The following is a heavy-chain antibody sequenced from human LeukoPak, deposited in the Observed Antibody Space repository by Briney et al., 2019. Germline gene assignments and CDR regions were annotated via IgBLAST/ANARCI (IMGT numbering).Heavy chain of an antibody. CDR1: GFTFSSYS. Sequence: PGGSLRLSCAASGFTFSSYSMNWVRQAPGKGLEWVSSISSSSSYIYYADSVKGRFTISRDNVKNSLYLQMNSLRAEDTAVYYCARDRGYSSSLDYWGQGTLVTVSS. J-gene: IGHJ4*02. CDR2: ISSSSSYI. V-gene: IGHV3-21*01. CDR3: ARDRGYSSSLDY. D-gene: IGHD6-13*01.